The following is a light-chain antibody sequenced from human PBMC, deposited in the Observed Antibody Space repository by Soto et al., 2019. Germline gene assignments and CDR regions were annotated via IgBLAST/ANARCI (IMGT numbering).Light chain of an antibody. J-gene: IGKJ5*01. V-gene: IGKV3-20*01. Sequence: EILLPQSPGRLSLSPGERATLSCRARPCISGNDLVWYQATHGQATRLLSYGAYHRATGIPERFGGGGAGTVFTPTISRLEPQVSAIYYCQQDVISGTFGQGTRLEIK. CDR2: GAY. CDR1: PCISGND. CDR3: QQDVISGT.